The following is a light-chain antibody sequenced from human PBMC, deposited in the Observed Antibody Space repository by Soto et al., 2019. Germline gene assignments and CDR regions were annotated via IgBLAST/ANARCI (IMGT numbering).Light chain of an antibody. CDR2: GAS. Sequence: EIVMTQSPATLSVSPGERATLSCRASQSVSSNLAWYKQKPGQAPSLLIYGASTRATGIPARFSGSGSGTEFTLTIRSLKSEEFAVDYCQQYNNWPTFGQGTKGDIK. CDR1: QSVSSN. V-gene: IGKV3-15*01. CDR3: QQYNNWPT. J-gene: IGKJ1*01.